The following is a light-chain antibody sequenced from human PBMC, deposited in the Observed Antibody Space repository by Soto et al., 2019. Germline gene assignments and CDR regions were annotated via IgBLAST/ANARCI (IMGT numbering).Light chain of an antibody. J-gene: IGKJ1*01. Sequence: DIQMTQSPSSLSASVGDRVTITCRASQGISNYLAWYQPKPGKIPEVLIYAASTLHSEVPSRFGGSGSGSEFSRTIDNVQTVDVETDYCQNYFSAPWTFGLGTKVEIK. CDR2: AAS. V-gene: IGKV1-27*01. CDR1: QGISNY. CDR3: QNYFSAPWT.